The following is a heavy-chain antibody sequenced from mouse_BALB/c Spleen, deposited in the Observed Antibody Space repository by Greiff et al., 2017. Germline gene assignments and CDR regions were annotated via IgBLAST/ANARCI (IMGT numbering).Heavy chain of an antibody. Sequence: EVQRVESGGGLVKPGGSLKLSCAASGFTFSSYAMSWVRQSPEKRLEWVAEISSGGSYTYYPDTVTGRFTISRDNAKNTLYLEMSSLRSEDTAMYYCARDYGKAFAYWGQGTLVTVSA. CDR1: GFTFSSYA. J-gene: IGHJ3*01. CDR2: ISSGGSYT. D-gene: IGHD2-1*01. CDR3: ARDYGKAFAY. V-gene: IGHV5-9-4*01.